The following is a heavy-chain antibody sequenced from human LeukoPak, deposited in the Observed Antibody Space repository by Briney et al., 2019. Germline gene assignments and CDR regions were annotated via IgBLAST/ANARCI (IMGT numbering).Heavy chain of an antibody. V-gene: IGHV4-38-2*02. J-gene: IGHJ4*02. Sequence: SETLSLTCTVSGYSISSGYYWGWIRQPPGKGLEWIGEINHSGSTNYNPSLKSRVTISVDTSKNQFSLKLSSVTAADTAVYYCARLGRGDSSSWYELPPLDYWGQGTLVTVSS. CDR1: GYSISSGYY. CDR3: ARLGRGDSSSWYELPPLDY. D-gene: IGHD6-13*01. CDR2: INHSGST.